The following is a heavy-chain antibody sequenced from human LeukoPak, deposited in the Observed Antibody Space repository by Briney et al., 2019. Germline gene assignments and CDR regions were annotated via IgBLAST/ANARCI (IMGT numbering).Heavy chain of an antibody. Sequence: SETLSLTCTVSGGSIRSGNYYWSWIRQRSGKGLEWIGYIYYTGSTDYNPSLKSRLTISMDTSNNQFSLKLRSVTAADTAVYYCARGDGYSASRADFDIWGQGALVTVSS. J-gene: IGHJ4*02. CDR1: GGSIRSGNYY. CDR3: ARGDGYSASRADFDI. V-gene: IGHV4-31*03. CDR2: IYYTGST. D-gene: IGHD1-26*01.